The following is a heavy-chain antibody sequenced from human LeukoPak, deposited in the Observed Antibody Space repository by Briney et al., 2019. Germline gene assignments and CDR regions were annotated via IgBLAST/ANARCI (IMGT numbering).Heavy chain of an antibody. J-gene: IGHJ4*02. V-gene: IGHV1-2*02. CDR3: ARASRSIIVGATFPYFDY. D-gene: IGHD1-26*01. Sequence: ASVKVSCKASGYTFTGYYMHWVRQAPGQGLEWMGWINPNSGGTNYAQKFQGRVTMTRDTSISTAYMELSRLRSDDTAVHYCARASRSIIVGATFPYFDYWGQGTLVTVSS. CDR2: INPNSGGT. CDR1: GYTFTGYY.